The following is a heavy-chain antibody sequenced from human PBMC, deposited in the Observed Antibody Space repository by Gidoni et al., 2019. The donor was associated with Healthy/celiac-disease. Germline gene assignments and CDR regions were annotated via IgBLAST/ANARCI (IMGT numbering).Heavy chain of an antibody. D-gene: IGHD2-2*01. CDR1: GLTSSSYG. V-gene: IGHV3-30*18. CDR3: AKDLVVLPADPDFDY. J-gene: IGHJ4*02. Sequence: QVQLVESGGGVVQPGRPLRPSWAASGLTSSSYGMHWVRRAPGKGLEWVAVLSYDGSNKYYADSVKCRFTISRDNSKNTLYLQMNSLRAEYTAVYYCAKDLVVLPADPDFDYWGQGTLVTVSS. CDR2: LSYDGSNK.